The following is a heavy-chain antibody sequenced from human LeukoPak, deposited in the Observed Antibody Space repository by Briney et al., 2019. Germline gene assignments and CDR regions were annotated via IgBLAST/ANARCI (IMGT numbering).Heavy chain of an antibody. J-gene: IGHJ6*04. CDR2: ISYDGSNK. V-gene: IGHV3-30-3*01. CDR1: GFTFSSYA. Sequence: GGSLRLSCAASGFTFSSYAMHWVRQAPGKGLEWVAVISYDGSNKYYADSVKGRFTISRDNAKNSLYLQMNSPRAEDTAVYYCARDVLDYDILTGYYGRGMDVWGKGTTVTVSS. D-gene: IGHD3-9*01. CDR3: ARDVLDYDILTGYYGRGMDV.